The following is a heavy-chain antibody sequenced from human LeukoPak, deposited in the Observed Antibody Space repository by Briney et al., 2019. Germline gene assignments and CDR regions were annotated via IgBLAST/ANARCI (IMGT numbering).Heavy chain of an antibody. Sequence: PGGSLRLSCAASGFTFSSYAMHWVRQAPGKGLEWVAVMSYDGSNKYYADSVKGRFTISRDNSKNTLYLQMNSLRAEDTAVYYCASTRMGGITGSEDYWGQGTLVTVSS. V-gene: IGHV3-30-3*01. CDR2: MSYDGSNK. CDR1: GFTFSSYA. CDR3: ASTRMGGITGSEDY. D-gene: IGHD1-20*01. J-gene: IGHJ4*02.